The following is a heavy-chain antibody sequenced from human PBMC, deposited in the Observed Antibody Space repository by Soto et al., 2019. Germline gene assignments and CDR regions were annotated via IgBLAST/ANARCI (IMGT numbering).Heavy chain of an antibody. CDR1: GFSFRSYS. CDR2: ISSSTSTI. V-gene: IGHV3-48*02. D-gene: IGHD5-18*01. CDR3: AREDRGSYGVLDY. Sequence: EVQLVESGGGLAQPGGSLRLSCAASGFSFRSYSMNWVRQAPGKGLEWISYISSSTSTIYYADPVKGRFTISRDTVKNSLYLQMNSLRDEDTAIYYRAREDRGSYGVLDYWGQGTQVTVSS. J-gene: IGHJ4*02.